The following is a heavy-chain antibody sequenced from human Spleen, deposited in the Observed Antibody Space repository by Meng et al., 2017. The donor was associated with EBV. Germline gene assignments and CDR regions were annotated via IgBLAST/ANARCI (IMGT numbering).Heavy chain of an antibody. V-gene: IGHV4-59*01. D-gene: IGHD6-19*01. CDR3: ARDTSGWYVN. Sequence: QLQLQESGPGLVHPSETLSLTCTVSGGSISGYYWSWIRQPPGKGLELIGDIYYTGSTNYNPSLKSRVTISVDTSKNQFSLKLSSVTAADTAMYYCARDTSGWYVNWGQGILVTVSS. CDR2: IYYTGST. J-gene: IGHJ4*02. CDR1: GGSISGYY.